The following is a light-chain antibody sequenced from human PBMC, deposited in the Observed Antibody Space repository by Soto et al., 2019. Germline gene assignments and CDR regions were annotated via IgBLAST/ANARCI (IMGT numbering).Light chain of an antibody. Sequence: DIQMTQSPSSLSASVGDRVTITCRASQNIINYLNWYQQKPGKAPQLLIYVASRLESGVPSRFSGSGSGTDFTLTIRSLQAGDFATADCQQSYKAPITFGQGTRLDI. J-gene: IGKJ5*01. CDR2: VAS. V-gene: IGKV1-39*01. CDR3: QQSYKAPIT. CDR1: QNIINY.